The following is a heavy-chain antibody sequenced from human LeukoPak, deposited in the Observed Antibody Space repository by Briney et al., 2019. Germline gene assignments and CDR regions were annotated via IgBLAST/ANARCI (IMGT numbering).Heavy chain of an antibody. CDR2: ISSSGNTI. J-gene: IGHJ4*02. CDR3: ARAGYYFDY. V-gene: IGHV3-48*03. CDR1: GFTFSSYE. Sequence: GGPLRLSCAASGFTFSSYEMNWVRQAPGKGLEWVSYISSSGNTIYYADSVKGRFTISRDNAKNSLYLQMNSLRAEDTAVYYCARAGYYFDYWGQGTLVTVSS. D-gene: IGHD3-10*01.